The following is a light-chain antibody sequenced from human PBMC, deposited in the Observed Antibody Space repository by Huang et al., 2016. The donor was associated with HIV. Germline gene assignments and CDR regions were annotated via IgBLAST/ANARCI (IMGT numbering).Light chain of an antibody. Sequence: EIVLTQSPDTLSLSPGERATVSCRASQSVTRNYLAWYQQRPGQAPKLLIYGASTSATCIPDRFSGSGSGTDFTLTISRLAPEDFAVYYCQQFGSSPPYSFGQGTKLEIK. J-gene: IGKJ2*03. CDR2: GAS. V-gene: IGKV3-20*01. CDR1: QSVTRNY. CDR3: QQFGSSPPYS.